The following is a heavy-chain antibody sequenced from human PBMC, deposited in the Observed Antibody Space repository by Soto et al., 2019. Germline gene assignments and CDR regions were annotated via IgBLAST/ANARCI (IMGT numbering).Heavy chain of an antibody. Sequence: QVQLVESGGGVVQPGGSLRLSCAASVFTFSNNGMHWVRQAPAKGLEGLAVIWFVGSNKYYGDSVKGRFTVSRDNSKNTLYLQMNSLRAEDTAVYYCAREDPPSGLVGGKYYYYGMDVWGQGTTVTVSS. CDR2: IWFVGSNK. J-gene: IGHJ6*02. CDR1: VFTFSNNG. CDR3: AREDPPSGLVGGKYYYYGMDV. V-gene: IGHV3-33*01. D-gene: IGHD1-26*01.